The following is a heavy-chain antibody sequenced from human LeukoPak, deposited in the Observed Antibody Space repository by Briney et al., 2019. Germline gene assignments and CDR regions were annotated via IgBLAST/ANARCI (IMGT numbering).Heavy chain of an antibody. D-gene: IGHD6-19*01. Sequence: ASVKVSCKTSGYTFTAFHVHWVRRAPGQGLEWMGWINPNTGATNYPQKFQGRVTMTTDTSISTAYMELRSLRSYDTAFYYCARGEVDTSGWDCFHFWGQGALVTVPS. J-gene: IGHJ4*02. CDR2: INPNTGAT. CDR1: GYTFTAFH. CDR3: ARGEVDTSGWDCFHF. V-gene: IGHV1-2*02.